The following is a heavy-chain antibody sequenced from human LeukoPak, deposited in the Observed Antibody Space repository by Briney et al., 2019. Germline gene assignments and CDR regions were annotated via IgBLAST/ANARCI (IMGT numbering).Heavy chain of an antibody. V-gene: IGHV3-30*18. J-gene: IGHJ6*02. D-gene: IGHD6-13*01. Sequence: GGSLRVSCAASGFTFSSYGMHWVRQAPGKGLEWVAVISYDGSNKYYADSVKGRFTISRDNSKNTLYLQMNSLRAEDTAVYYCAKDLSSWFGSYYYYGMDVWGQGTTVTVSS. CDR2: ISYDGSNK. CDR1: GFTFSSYG. CDR3: AKDLSSWFGSYYYYGMDV.